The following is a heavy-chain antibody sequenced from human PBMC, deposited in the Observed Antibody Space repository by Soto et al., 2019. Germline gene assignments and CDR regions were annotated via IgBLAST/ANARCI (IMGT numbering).Heavy chain of an antibody. Sequence: QVQLVQSGAEVKKPGASVKVSCKASGYTFTGYYMHWVRQAPGQGLEWMGWFNPNSGGTNYAQKFQGWVTMTRDTSISTAYMELSRLRSDDTAVYYCARGVHVDTAMVTGFDYWGQGTLVTVSS. D-gene: IGHD5-18*01. CDR2: FNPNSGGT. CDR1: GYTFTGYY. CDR3: ARGVHVDTAMVTGFDY. V-gene: IGHV1-2*04. J-gene: IGHJ4*02.